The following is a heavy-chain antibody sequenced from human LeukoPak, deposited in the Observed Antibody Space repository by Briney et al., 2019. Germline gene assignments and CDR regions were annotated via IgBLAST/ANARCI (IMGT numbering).Heavy chain of an antibody. CDR1: GGSISSGGYY. CDR2: IYHSGST. CDR3: ARDLNSNFDL. V-gene: IGHV4-30-2*01. J-gene: IGHJ2*01. D-gene: IGHD6-13*01. Sequence: SETLSLTCTVSGGSISSGGYYWSWIRQPPGKGLEWIGYIYHSGSTYYNQSLKSRVTISVDRSKNQFSLKLSSVTAADTAVYYCARDLNSNFDLWGRGTLVTVSS.